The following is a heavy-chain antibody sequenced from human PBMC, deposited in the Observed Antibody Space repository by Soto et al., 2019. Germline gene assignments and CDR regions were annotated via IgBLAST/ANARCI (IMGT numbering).Heavy chain of an antibody. CDR1: GYSFTSYW. Sequence: GESLKISCKGSGYSFTSYWIGWVSQMPGKGLECMGIIYPGDSDTRYSPSFQGQVTISADKSISTAYLQWSSLKASDTAMHYCARTAAAGKYYNGMDVWGQGTTVTVSS. V-gene: IGHV5-51*01. CDR2: IYPGDSDT. CDR3: ARTAAAGKYYNGMDV. J-gene: IGHJ6*02. D-gene: IGHD6-13*01.